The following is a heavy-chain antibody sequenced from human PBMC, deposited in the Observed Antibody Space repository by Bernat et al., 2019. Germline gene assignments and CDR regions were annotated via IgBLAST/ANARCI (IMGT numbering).Heavy chain of an antibody. CDR1: GGSISSSNYY. D-gene: IGHD6-13*01. Sequence: QLQLQESGPGLVKPSETLSLTCTVSGGSISSSNYYWCWIRQPPGKGLKWIGSIYYTGNTYYNPSLKSRVTISVDTSQNQFCLKLISVPAAETAVYYCVGSVSSWYANLCFDYWGQGTLVTVSS. J-gene: IGHJ4*02. V-gene: IGHV4-39*01. CDR3: VGSVSSWYANLCFDY. CDR2: IYYTGNT.